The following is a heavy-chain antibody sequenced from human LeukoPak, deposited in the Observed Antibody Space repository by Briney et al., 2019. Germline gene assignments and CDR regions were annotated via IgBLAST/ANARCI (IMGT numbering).Heavy chain of an antibody. J-gene: IGHJ5*02. D-gene: IGHD1-14*01. Sequence: GGSLRLSCAASGFSFSTYWMNWVRQPPGKGLEWVSSISSSSSYIYYADSVKGRFTISRDNAKNSLYLQMNSLRAEDTAVYYCARAFHRTNLHPWGQGTLVTVSS. CDR3: ARAFHRTNLHP. CDR1: GFSFSTYW. CDR2: ISSSSSYI. V-gene: IGHV3-21*01.